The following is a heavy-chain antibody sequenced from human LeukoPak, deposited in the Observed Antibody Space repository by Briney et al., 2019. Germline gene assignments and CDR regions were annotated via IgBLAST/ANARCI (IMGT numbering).Heavy chain of an antibody. V-gene: IGHV4-59*01. J-gene: IGHJ4*02. D-gene: IGHD5-18*01. CDR2: MYYTGST. CDR1: GDSISSYY. CDR3: ARDLVDRATVD. Sequence: PSETLSLTCTVSGDSISSYYWSWIRQPPGKGLEWIGNMYYTGSTNHNPSLKTRATMSIDTSKNQFSLKLYSVTADDTAVYYCARDLVDRATVDWGQGTLVTVSS.